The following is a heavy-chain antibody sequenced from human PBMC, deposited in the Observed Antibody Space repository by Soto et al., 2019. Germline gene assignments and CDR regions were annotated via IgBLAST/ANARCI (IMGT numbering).Heavy chain of an antibody. CDR1: GGSFSGYY. D-gene: IGHD1-1*01. CDR2: INHSGST. CDR3: AWGGAGWKYYGMDV. J-gene: IGHJ6*02. Sequence: LTCAVYGGSFSGYYWSWIRQPPGKGLEWIGEINHSGSTNYNPSLKSRVTISVDTSKNQFSLKLSSVTAADTAVYYCAWGGAGWKYYGMDVWGQGTTVTVSS. V-gene: IGHV4-34*01.